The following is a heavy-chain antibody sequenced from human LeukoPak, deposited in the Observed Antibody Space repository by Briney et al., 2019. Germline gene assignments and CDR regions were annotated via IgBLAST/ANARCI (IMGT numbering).Heavy chain of an antibody. CDR2: INHSGST. D-gene: IGHD3-10*01. CDR3: ARASGKILDY. J-gene: IGHJ4*02. CDR1: GGSFSGYY. V-gene: IGHV4-34*01. Sequence: SETLSLTCVVYGGSFSGYYWSWIRQPPGKGLEWIGEINHSGSTNYNPSLKSRVTISVDTSKNQFSLKLSSVTAADTAVYYCARASGKILDYWGQGTLVTVSS.